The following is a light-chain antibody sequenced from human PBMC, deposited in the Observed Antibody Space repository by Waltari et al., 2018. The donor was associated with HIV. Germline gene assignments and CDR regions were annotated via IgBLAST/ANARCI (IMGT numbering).Light chain of an antibody. CDR3: LQALQPPFT. Sequence: IVLTQSPLSLPVTPGEPASFLCRTSQSLLRTDGYNYVSWYLQGPGQPPRLLIYLGASRASVVPDRFSGSGSGTDSILRVSRVEAEYVGYYFCLQALQPPFTFGPGTEVDSK. J-gene: IGKJ3*01. CDR1: QSLLRTDGYNY. CDR2: LGA. V-gene: IGKV2-28*01.